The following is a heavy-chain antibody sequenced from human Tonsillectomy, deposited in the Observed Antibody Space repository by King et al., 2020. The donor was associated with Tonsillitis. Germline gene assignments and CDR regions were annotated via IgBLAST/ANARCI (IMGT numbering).Heavy chain of an antibody. Sequence: VQLVESGGGVVQPGRSLTLSCEASGFTLSNYGMHWVRQAPGKGLEWVAVISSDGSNKQYADSVKGRFTISRDTFKNTLFMQMNSLTSDDTAVYYCTRDQQTTLVKGWFDPWGQGTLVNVSS. D-gene: IGHD1/OR15-1a*01. CDR3: TRDQQTTLVKGWFDP. CDR1: GFTLSNYG. V-gene: IGHV3-30*03. J-gene: IGHJ5*02. CDR2: ISSDGSNK.